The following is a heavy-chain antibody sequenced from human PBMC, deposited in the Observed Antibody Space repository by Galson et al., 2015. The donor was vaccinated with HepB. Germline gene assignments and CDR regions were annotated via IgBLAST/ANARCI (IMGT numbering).Heavy chain of an antibody. CDR3: ARYPRTEHYYDSSGNFQH. J-gene: IGHJ1*01. CDR1: GYTSTSYG. D-gene: IGHD3-22*01. V-gene: IGHV1-18*04. CDR2: ISAYNGNT. Sequence: SVKVSCKASGYTSTSYGISWVRQAPGQGLEWMGWISAYNGNTNYAQKLQGRVTMTTDTSTSTAYMELRSLRSDDTAVYYCARYPRTEHYYDSSGNFQHWGQGTLVTVSS.